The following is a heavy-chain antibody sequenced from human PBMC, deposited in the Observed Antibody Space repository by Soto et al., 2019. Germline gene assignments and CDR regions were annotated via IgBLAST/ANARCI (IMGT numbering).Heavy chain of an antibody. Sequence: SVKVSCKASRVAFSRFIVTWVRQAPGLGLEWVGGIIPIFGTANYAQKFQGRVTITADESTSTSYMEVNNLRSEDTAVYYCAKVRYSSPMGYYYGMDVWGQGTTVTVSS. CDR3: AKVRYSSPMGYYYGMDV. J-gene: IGHJ6*02. CDR2: IIPIFGTA. D-gene: IGHD6-19*01. V-gene: IGHV1-69*13. CDR1: RVAFSRFI.